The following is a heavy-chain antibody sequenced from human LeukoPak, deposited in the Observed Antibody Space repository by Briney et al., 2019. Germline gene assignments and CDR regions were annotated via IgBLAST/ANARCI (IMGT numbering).Heavy chain of an antibody. CDR2: IKQDGSEK. D-gene: IGHD3-3*01. J-gene: IGHJ3*02. Sequence: PGGSLRLSCVASGFTFNSYWMNWVRQAPGKGLEWVANIKQDGSEKYYVDSVKGRFTISRDNAKNSLYLQMNSLRAEDTAINYCAKPITISGATDAFDIWGQGTMVTVSS. CDR3: AKPITISGATDAFDI. V-gene: IGHV3-7*01. CDR1: GFTFNSYW.